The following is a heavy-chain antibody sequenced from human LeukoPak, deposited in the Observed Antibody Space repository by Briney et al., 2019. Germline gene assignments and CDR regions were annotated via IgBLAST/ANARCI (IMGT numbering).Heavy chain of an antibody. CDR1: GYTFTGYY. D-gene: IGHD2-2*01. Sequence: ASVKVSCKASGYTFTGYYMHWVRQAPGQGLEWMGWINPNSGGTNYAQKFQGRVTMTSDTSISTAYMELSRLRSDDTAVYYCARTVCSSTSCYSGDWFDPWGQGTLVTVSS. J-gene: IGHJ5*02. CDR3: ARTVCSSTSCYSGDWFDP. V-gene: IGHV1-2*02. CDR2: INPNSGGT.